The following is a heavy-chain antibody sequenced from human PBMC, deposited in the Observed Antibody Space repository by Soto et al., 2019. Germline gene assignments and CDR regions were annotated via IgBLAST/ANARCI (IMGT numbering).Heavy chain of an antibody. Sequence: QVQLQQWGAGLLKPSETLSLTCAVYGGSFSGSYWTWIRQPPGKGLEWIGEINHSGSTNYNLSHKGEVPTPADTSKNHCSLRLSSGTAADTAVYYWARGPHSRGLGATNPPHWGQGPLVPVSS. D-gene: IGHD1-26*01. CDR1: GGSFSGSY. J-gene: IGHJ4*02. V-gene: IGHV4-34*01. CDR3: ARGPHSRGLGATNPPH. CDR2: INHSGST.